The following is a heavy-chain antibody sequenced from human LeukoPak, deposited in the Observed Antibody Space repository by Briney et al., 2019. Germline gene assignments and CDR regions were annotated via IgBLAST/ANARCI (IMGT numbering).Heavy chain of an antibody. D-gene: IGHD2-15*01. CDR1: GFTFSNSG. CDR3: AKDGDYYYYYMDV. Sequence: GGSLRLSCAASGFTFSNSGMNWVRQAPGKGLEWVAVISYDGSNKYYADSVKGRFTISRDNSKNTLYLQMNSLRAEDTAVYYCAKDGDYYYYYMDVWGKGTTVTISS. J-gene: IGHJ6*03. V-gene: IGHV3-30*18. CDR2: ISYDGSNK.